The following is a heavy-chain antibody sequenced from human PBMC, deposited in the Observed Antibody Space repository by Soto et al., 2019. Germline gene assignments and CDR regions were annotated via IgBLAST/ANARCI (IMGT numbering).Heavy chain of an antibody. D-gene: IGHD5-18*01. V-gene: IGHV4-39*01. CDR1: GGSISSSSYY. J-gene: IGHJ4*02. CDR2: FYYSGST. CDR3: ARHYGYGVFDY. Sequence: SETLSLTCTVSGGSISSSSYYWGWIRQPPGKGLEWIGTFYYSGSTYYNPSLKSRVTISVDTSKNQLSLKLSSVTAADTAVYYCARHYGYGVFDYWGQGTLVTVSS.